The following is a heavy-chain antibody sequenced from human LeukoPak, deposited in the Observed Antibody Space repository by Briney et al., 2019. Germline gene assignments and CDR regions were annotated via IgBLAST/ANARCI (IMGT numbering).Heavy chain of an antibody. J-gene: IGHJ4*02. D-gene: IGHD3-22*01. V-gene: IGHV3-23*01. Sequence: GGSLRLSCAASGFAFSSYAMSWGRQAPGKGREWVSAISGSGGSTYYADSVKGRFTISRDSSKNTPSLRLNSLRAEDTAVYYCAKDRAYFYESRGYFDYWGQGTLVTVSS. CDR3: AKDRAYFYESRGYFDY. CDR1: GFAFSSYA. CDR2: ISGSGGST.